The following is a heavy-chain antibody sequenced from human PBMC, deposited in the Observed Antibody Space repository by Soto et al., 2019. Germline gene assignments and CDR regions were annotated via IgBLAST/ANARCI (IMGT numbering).Heavy chain of an antibody. CDR3: ARASWASEPSAVAGRGEFDY. J-gene: IGHJ4*02. Sequence: VGSLRLSCAASGFTFSSYGMHWVRQAPGKGLEWVAVIWYDGSNKYYADSVKGRFTISRDNSKNTLYLQMNSLRAEDTAVYYCARASWASEPSAVAGRGEFDYWGQGTLVTVSS. CDR1: GFTFSSYG. D-gene: IGHD6-19*01. V-gene: IGHV3-33*01. CDR2: IWYDGSNK.